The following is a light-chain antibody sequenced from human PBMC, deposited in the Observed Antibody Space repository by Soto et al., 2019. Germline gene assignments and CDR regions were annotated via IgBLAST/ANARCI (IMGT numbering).Light chain of an antibody. Sequence: DIPMTQSPSTLYGSVGDRVTITCQASQNISSWLAWYQQKPGKATKLLLYKASTLKSGVPSRFSGSGAGTEFTLTISSLQPDDVANYYGQHDSSYSEAVGQGTKVELK. CDR3: QHDSSYSEA. V-gene: IGKV1-5*03. CDR1: QNISSW. J-gene: IGKJ1*01. CDR2: KAS.